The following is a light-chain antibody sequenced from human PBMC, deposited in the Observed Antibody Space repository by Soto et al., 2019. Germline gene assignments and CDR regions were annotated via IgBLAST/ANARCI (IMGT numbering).Light chain of an antibody. CDR2: AAS. CDR3: QHYGSSRT. Sequence: DIVLTQSPATLSLSPGERATLSCRASQSVSSYLAWYQQKPGQAPRLLIYAASNRATGIPARFSGSGSRTDFTLTISSLEPEDFAMYYCQHYGSSRTFGQGTKVEIK. V-gene: IGKV3-11*01. J-gene: IGKJ1*01. CDR1: QSVSSY.